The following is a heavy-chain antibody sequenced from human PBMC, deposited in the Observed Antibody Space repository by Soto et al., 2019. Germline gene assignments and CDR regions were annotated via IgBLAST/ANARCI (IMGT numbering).Heavy chain of an antibody. D-gene: IGHD4-17*01. Sequence: ASVKVSCKASGYTFTSYGISWARQAPGQGLEWMGWISAYNGNTNYAQKLQGRVTMTTDTSTSTAYMELRSLRSDDTAVYYCARNDYGDYYAVVCFDPWGQGTLVTVSS. CDR1: GYTFTSYG. V-gene: IGHV1-18*01. CDR2: ISAYNGNT. CDR3: ARNDYGDYYAVVCFDP. J-gene: IGHJ5*02.